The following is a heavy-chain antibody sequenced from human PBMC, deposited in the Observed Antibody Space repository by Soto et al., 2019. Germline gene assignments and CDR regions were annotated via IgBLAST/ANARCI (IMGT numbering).Heavy chain of an antibody. D-gene: IGHD1-26*01. CDR2: IYYSGST. Sequence: LSLTCTVSGGSISSYYWSWIRQPPGKGLEWIGYIYYSGSTNYNPSLKSRVTISVDTSKNQFSLTLTSVTAADTAVYYCARAEFGSTGWHQFDTWGQGTLVTVSS. V-gene: IGHV4-59*01. CDR1: GGSISSYY. J-gene: IGHJ5*02. CDR3: ARAEFGSTGWHQFDT.